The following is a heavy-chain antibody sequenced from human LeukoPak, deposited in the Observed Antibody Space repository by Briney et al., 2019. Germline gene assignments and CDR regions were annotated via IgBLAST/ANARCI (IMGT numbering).Heavy chain of an antibody. V-gene: IGHV3-30-3*01. Sequence: GGSLRLSCAASGFTFSSYAMHWVRQAPGKGLEWVAVISYDGSNKYYADSVKGRFTISRDNSKNTLYLQMNSLRAEDTAVYYCAREGVSGSPNYWGQGTLVTVSS. CDR2: ISYDGSNK. J-gene: IGHJ4*02. CDR3: AREGVSGSPNY. CDR1: GFTFSSYA. D-gene: IGHD1-26*01.